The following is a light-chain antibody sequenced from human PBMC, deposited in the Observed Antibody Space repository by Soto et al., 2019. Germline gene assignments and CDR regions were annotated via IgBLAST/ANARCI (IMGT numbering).Light chain of an antibody. CDR3: NSYSSSRAYV. Sequence: QSALAQPASVSGSPGQSITISCTGSFSDIAVFNYVSWYQQYPGRAPKLLIYQVTSRASGVSHRFSGSTSGNTASLTISGRQPEDEAEYYCNSYSSSRAYVFGIGTKVTVL. CDR2: QVT. V-gene: IGLV2-14*01. CDR1: FSDIAVFNY. J-gene: IGLJ1*01.